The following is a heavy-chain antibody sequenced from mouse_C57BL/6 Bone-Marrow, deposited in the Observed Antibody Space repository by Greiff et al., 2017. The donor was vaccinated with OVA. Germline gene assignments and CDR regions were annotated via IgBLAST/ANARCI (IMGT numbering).Heavy chain of an antibody. D-gene: IGHD3-2*02. Sequence: QVQLQQPGAELVRPGSSVKLSCKASGYTFTSYWMHWVKQRPIQGLEWIGNIDPSDSETHYNQKFKDKATLTVDKSSSTAYMQLSSLTSEDSAVYYCARALRQLRLPWYFDVWGTGTTVTVSS. CDR3: ARALRQLRLPWYFDV. CDR1: GYTFTSYW. J-gene: IGHJ1*03. V-gene: IGHV1-52*01. CDR2: IDPSDSET.